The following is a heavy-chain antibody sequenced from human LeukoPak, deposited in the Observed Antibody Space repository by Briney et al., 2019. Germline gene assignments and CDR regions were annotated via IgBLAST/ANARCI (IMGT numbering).Heavy chain of an antibody. J-gene: IGHJ3*02. CDR2: INHSGST. V-gene: IGHV4-34*01. CDR1: GGSFSGYY. CDR3: ARHSRLSTRVAFDI. Sequence: PSETLSLTCAVYGGSFSGYYWSWIRQPPGKGLEWIGEINHSGSTNYNPSLKSRVTISVDTSKNRFSLKLSSVTAADTAVYYCARHSRLSTRVAFDIWGQGTMVTVSS. D-gene: IGHD2-21*01.